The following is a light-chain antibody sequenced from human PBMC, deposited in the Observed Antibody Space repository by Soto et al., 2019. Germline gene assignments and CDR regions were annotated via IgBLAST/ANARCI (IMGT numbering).Light chain of an antibody. J-gene: IGLJ7*01. Sequence: QSALIQPASVSGSPGQSITISCTGTSSDVGSYNLVSWYQQHPGKAPKLMIYEVSKRPSGVSNRFSGSKSGNTASLTISGLQAEDEADYYCCSYAGSSTFSAVFGGGTQLTVL. V-gene: IGLV2-23*02. CDR1: SSDVGSYNL. CDR2: EVS. CDR3: CSYAGSSTFSAV.